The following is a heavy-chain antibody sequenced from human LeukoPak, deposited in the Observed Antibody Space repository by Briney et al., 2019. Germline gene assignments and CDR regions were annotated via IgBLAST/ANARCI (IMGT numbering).Heavy chain of an antibody. CDR1: GFTFNTYS. V-gene: IGHV3-48*04. Sequence: GGSLRLSCAASGFTFNTYSMNWVRQAPGKGLEWVSYISSGSSTIYYADSVKGRFTISRDNAKNSLFLQMNSLRAEDTAVYYCARRPGDYWGQGTLVTVSS. CDR2: ISSGSSTI. CDR3: ARRPGDY. D-gene: IGHD3-10*01. J-gene: IGHJ4*02.